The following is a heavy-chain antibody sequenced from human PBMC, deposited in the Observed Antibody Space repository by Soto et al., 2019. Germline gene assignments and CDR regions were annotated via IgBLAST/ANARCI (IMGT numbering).Heavy chain of an antibody. D-gene: IGHD2-15*01. CDR2: IKSKTDGGTT. J-gene: IGHJ4*02. CDR1: GFTFSNAW. V-gene: IGHV3-15*01. Sequence: EVQLVESGGGLVKPGGSLRLSCAASGFTFSNAWMSWVRQAPGKGLEWVGRIKSKTDGGTTDYAAPVKGRFTISRDDSKNTLYLQMNSLNTEDTAVYYCTTGGEAGYCSGGSCSALSYWGQGTLVTVSS. CDR3: TTGGEAGYCSGGSCSALSY.